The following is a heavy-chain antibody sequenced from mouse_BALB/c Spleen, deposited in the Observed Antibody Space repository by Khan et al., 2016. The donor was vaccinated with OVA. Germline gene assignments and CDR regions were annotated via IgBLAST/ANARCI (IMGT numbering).Heavy chain of an antibody. CDR2: INPSNGGT. CDR1: GYAFTNYQ. D-gene: IGHD3-1*01. V-gene: IGHV1S81*02. Sequence: QVQLQQSGAELVKPGASVKLSCKASGYAFTNYQMYWVKQRPGQGLEWIGEINPSNGGTNFNEKFKSKATLTVDKSSSTAYMQLSSLTSEDSAVYYCTRGGYGGFAYGGQGTLVTVSA. CDR3: TRGGYGGFAY. J-gene: IGHJ3*01.